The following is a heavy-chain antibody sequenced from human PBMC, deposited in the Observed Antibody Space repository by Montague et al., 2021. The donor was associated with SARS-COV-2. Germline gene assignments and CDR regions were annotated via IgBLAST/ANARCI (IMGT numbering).Heavy chain of an antibody. CDR2: MYETGNM. J-gene: IGHJ4*02. V-gene: IGHV4-4*09. CDR3: ARNMAY. D-gene: IGHD2/OR15-2a*01. CDR1: RGSLSNYY. Sequence: SQTLSLTCTVSRGSLSNYYWSWIRQSPDKGLEWIGYMYETGNMIHNPSLRSRVSISADTSKGQFSLRLTSVTAADSARYYCARNMAYWGQGVLVTV.